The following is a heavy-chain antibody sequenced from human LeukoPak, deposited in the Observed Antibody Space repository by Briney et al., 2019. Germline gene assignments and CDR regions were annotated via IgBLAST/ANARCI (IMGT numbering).Heavy chain of an antibody. CDR1: TFAFSTYA. CDR2: ITATGGI. Sequence: GGSLRLSCAASTFAFSTYAMTWVRRAPGKGLEWLSSITATGGISYADSVKGRFTISRDNSKSTLYLQMNSLRADDTPVYYCTKDPNGDYVGAFDFWGQGTLVTVSS. D-gene: IGHD4-17*01. CDR3: TKDPNGDYVGAFDF. V-gene: IGHV3-23*01. J-gene: IGHJ3*01.